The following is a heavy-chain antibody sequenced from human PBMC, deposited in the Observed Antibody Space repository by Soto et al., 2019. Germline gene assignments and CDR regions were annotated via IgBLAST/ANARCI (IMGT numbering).Heavy chain of an antibody. CDR3: AIEITAYWYFDL. Sequence: QVQLVQSGAEVKKPGASVKVSCKASGYTFTSYDINWVRQATGQGLEWMGWMNPNSGNTGYAQKFQGRVTMTRNTSIRTAYMELSSLRSEDTAVYYCAIEITAYWYFDLWGRGTLVTVSS. J-gene: IGHJ2*01. CDR1: GYTFTSYD. V-gene: IGHV1-8*01. D-gene: IGHD3-16*01. CDR2: MNPNSGNT.